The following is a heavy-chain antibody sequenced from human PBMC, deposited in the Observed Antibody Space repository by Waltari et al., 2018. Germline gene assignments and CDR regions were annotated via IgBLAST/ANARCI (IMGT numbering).Heavy chain of an antibody. V-gene: IGHV3-48*03. CDR2: ISSSGSTK. D-gene: IGHD2-2*01. J-gene: IGHJ1*01. CDR1: GFTFSSYE. CDR3: ARGPFSGYCSSTSCSSEYFQH. Sequence: EVQLVESGGGLVQPGGSLRLSCAASGFTFSSYEMNWVRQATGKGLEWVSYISSSGSTKYYADSVKGRFTISRDNAKNSLYLQMNSLRAEDTAVYYCARGPFSGYCSSTSCSSEYFQHWGQGTLVTVSS.